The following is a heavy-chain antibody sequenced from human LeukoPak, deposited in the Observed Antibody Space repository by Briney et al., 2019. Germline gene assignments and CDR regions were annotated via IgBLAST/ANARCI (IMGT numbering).Heavy chain of an antibody. CDR2: INPNSGGT. J-gene: IGHJ4*02. CDR3: ARSPGGMGATGKYYFDY. CDR1: GYTFTGYY. Sequence: GASVKASCKASGYTFTGYYMHWVRQAPGQGLEWMGWINPNSGGTNYAQKFQGWVTMTRDTSISTAYMELSRLRSDDTAVYYCARSPGGMGATGKYYFDYWGQGTLVTVSS. V-gene: IGHV1-2*04. D-gene: IGHD1-26*01.